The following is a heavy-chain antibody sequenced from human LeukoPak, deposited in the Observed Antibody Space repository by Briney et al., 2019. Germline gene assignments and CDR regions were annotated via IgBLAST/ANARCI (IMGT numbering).Heavy chain of an antibody. CDR1: GFIFSNYA. D-gene: IGHD4-17*01. CDR2: FSSDGSKT. J-gene: IGHJ6*02. CDR3: AKVATVTTAYYYGMDV. V-gene: IGHV3-30*01. Sequence: PGRSPRLSCAASGFIFSNYAMHWVRQAPGKGLEWVALFSSDGSKTYHADSVKGRFSISRDNSKNTLYLQLNSLRAEDTSVYYCAKVATVTTAYYYGMDVWGQGTTVTVSS.